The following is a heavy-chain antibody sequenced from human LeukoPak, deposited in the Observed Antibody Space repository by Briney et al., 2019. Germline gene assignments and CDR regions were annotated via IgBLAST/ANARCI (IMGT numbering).Heavy chain of an antibody. CDR2: ISGFNT. CDR3: AKDVCTSPRCLLFFDS. Sequence: GGSLRLSCTTSGVAFSNYAMNWVRQAPGKGPEWVSGISGFNTYYADSVKGRFTIFRDNSKNVLYLQMDSLRAEDTAVYSCAKDVCTSPRCLLFFDSWGQGTLVTVSS. J-gene: IGHJ4*02. V-gene: IGHV3-23*01. D-gene: IGHD2-8*01. CDR1: GVAFSNYA.